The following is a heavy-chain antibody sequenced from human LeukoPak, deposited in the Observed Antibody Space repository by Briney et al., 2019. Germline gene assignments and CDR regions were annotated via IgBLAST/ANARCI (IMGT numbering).Heavy chain of an antibody. CDR1: GDSIGPNY. J-gene: IGHJ4*02. Sequence: SETLSLTCTVSGDSIGPNYCSWIRQPPGKGLEWIGYIYYSGSTNYNPSLKSRVTISADTSKNQFSLKLTSVTAADTAVYYRMRGGSGSDSDYWGQGTLVTVSS. D-gene: IGHD5-12*01. V-gene: IGHV4-59*01. CDR2: IYYSGST. CDR3: MRGGSGSDSDY.